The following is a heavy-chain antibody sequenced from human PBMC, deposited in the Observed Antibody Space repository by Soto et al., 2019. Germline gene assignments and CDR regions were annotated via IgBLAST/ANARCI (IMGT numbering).Heavy chain of an antibody. V-gene: IGHV4-31*03. D-gene: IGHD6-13*01. J-gene: IGHJ5*01. CDR2: ISHRGTA. CDR1: GGSITTSAYY. Sequence: TLSPTCTVSGGSITTSAYYWGWIRQHPGKGLELIGYISHRGTAYYTPSLKSRVSLSVDPSKNQSSLNVTSLTAADTAVYYCARVPAAVTRWFDSWGPGTLVTVSS. CDR3: ARVPAAVTRWFDS.